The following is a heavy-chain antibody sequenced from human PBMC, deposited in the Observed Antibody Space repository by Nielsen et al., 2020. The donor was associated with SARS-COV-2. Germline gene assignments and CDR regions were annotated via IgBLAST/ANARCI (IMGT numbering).Heavy chain of an antibody. J-gene: IGHJ4*02. D-gene: IGHD2-21*02. CDR1: GFIFSSCA. CDR2: ISGSDST. CDR3: ARGRGKYCGGDSYLFDD. V-gene: IGHV3-23*01. Sequence: GESLKISCAVSGFIFSSCAMSWVRQAPGKSLEWVSTISGSDSTYYADSVKGRFTISRDNSKNTVYLQMNSLRADDTAGYYCARGRGKYCGGDSYLFDDWGQGTLVTVSS.